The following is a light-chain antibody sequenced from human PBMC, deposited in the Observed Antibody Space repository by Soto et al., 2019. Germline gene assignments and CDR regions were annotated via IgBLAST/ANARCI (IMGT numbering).Light chain of an antibody. V-gene: IGKV3D-20*02. CDR2: QAS. J-gene: IGKJ5*01. Sequence: EIVLTQSPGTPSLSPGERPTLSCRASQSLSGRYLAWYQQKRGQAPRXXIYQASSRATGIPDRFSGSGSGTDLTITISSLEPEDFEVYDGQQRSNWPITFGQGTRLEIK. CDR3: QQRSNWPIT. CDR1: QSLSGRY.